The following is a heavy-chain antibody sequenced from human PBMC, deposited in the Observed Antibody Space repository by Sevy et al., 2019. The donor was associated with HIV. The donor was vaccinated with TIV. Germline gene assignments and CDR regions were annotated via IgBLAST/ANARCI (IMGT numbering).Heavy chain of an antibody. CDR3: GRDRPQGVVVLPGAMWGGVDY. CDR2: ISPYTGDT. CDR1: GYTFRSYG. Sequence: ASVKVSCRASGYTFRSYGISWVRQAPGQGLEWMGWISPYTGDTDFAQTVQGRVSMTSDTSTSTAYMELRSLRSYDTGVYYCGRDRPQGVVVLPGAMWGGVDYWGQGTLVTVSS. J-gene: IGHJ4*02. D-gene: IGHD2-2*01. V-gene: IGHV1-18*01.